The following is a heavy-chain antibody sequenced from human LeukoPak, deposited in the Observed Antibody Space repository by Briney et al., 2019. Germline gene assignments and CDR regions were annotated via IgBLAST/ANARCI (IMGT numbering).Heavy chain of an antibody. CDR3: AREVSGSYSPQIPYYYMDV. Sequence: ASVKVSCKASGYTFTGYYMHWVRQAPGQGLEWMGWINPNSGGTNYAQKFQGRVTMTRDTSISTAYVELSRLRSDDTAVYYCAREVSGSYSPQIPYYYMDVWGKGTTVTVSS. D-gene: IGHD1-26*01. J-gene: IGHJ6*03. V-gene: IGHV1-2*02. CDR1: GYTFTGYY. CDR2: INPNSGGT.